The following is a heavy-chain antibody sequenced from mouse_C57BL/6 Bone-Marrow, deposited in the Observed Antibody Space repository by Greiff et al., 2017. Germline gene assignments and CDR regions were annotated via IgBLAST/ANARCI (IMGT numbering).Heavy chain of an antibody. D-gene: IGHD2-5*01. CDR1: GFTFSSYG. CDR3: ARQGTYDSNYTWFAY. V-gene: IGHV5-6*02. CDR2: ISSGGSYN. Sequence: DVMLVESGGDLVKPGGSLKLSCAASGFTFSSYGMSWVRQTPDKRLEWVATISSGGSYNYYPDSVKGRFTISRDNAKNTLYLQISRLKSEDTAMYDCARQGTYDSNYTWFAYWGQGTLVTVSA. J-gene: IGHJ3*01.